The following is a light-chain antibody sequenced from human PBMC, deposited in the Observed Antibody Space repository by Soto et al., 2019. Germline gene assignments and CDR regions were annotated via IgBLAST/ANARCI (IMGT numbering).Light chain of an antibody. J-gene: IGKJ1*01. CDR1: QGIGND. CDR3: LQDYVYPWT. Sequence: AIQVTQSPSSLSASVGDRVTISCRASQGIGNDLGWYQQKPGKAPKLLIYEASTLQTGVASRFSGSGSGTDFTLTISSLQPEDFATYYCLQDYVYPWTFGQGTEVEVK. CDR2: EAS. V-gene: IGKV1-6*01.